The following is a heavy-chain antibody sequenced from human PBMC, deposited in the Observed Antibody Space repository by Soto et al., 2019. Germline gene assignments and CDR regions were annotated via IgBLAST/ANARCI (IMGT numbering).Heavy chain of an antibody. CDR1: GFTFSSYS. CDR3: ARDPTGVVVPAAIFYGMDV. Sequence: GGSLRLSCAASGFTFSSYSMNWVRQAPGKGLEWVSSINSSSSYIYYADSVKGRFTISRDNAKNSLYLQMNSLRAEDTAVYYCARDPTGVVVPAAIFYGMDVWGQGTTVTVSS. V-gene: IGHV3-21*01. D-gene: IGHD2-2*02. J-gene: IGHJ6*02. CDR2: INSSSSYI.